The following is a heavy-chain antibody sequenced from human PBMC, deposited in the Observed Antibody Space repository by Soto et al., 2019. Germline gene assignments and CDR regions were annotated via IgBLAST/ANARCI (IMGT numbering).Heavy chain of an antibody. CDR2: MNPNSGNT. CDR3: ARDNEAYEAGNWFDP. CDR1: GYTFTSYD. Sequence: ASVNVSCKASGYTFTSYDINWVRQATGQGLEWMGWMNPNSGNTGYAQKFQGRVTMTRNTSISTAYMELSSLRSEDTAVYYCARDNEAYEAGNWFDPWGQGTLVTAPQ. D-gene: IGHD1-1*01. J-gene: IGHJ5*02. V-gene: IGHV1-8*01.